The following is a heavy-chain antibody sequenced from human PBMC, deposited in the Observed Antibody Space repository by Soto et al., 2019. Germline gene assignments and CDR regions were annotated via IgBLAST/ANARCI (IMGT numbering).Heavy chain of an antibody. J-gene: IGHJ3*02. CDR1: GGSMRSGDYY. V-gene: IGHV4-30-4*01. CDR3: ARGVNYYDSDNAFDI. D-gene: IGHD3-22*01. CDR2: IYYSGST. Sequence: QVQLQESGPGLVKPSQTLSLTCTVSGGSMRSGDYYWSWIRQPPGKGLEWIGYIYYSGSTYYNPSPQSRVTITLATSKNQFSLKLSSVTAADTAVYYCARGVNYYDSDNAFDIWGQGTMVTVSS.